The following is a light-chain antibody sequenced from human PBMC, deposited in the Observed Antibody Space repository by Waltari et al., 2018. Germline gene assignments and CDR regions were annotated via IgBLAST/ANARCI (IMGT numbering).Light chain of an antibody. J-gene: IGLJ3*02. CDR1: SSDVGGYNY. CDR2: DVT. V-gene: IGLV2-11*01. CDR3: CSYAGSITFWV. Sequence: QSALTQPRSVSGSPGQSVTISCTGTSSDVGGYNYVSWYQHPPGKAPKLIIYDVTKRPSGVPERVSASKSDNTAALTISGLQAEDEADYYCCSYAGSITFWVFGGGTKLTVL.